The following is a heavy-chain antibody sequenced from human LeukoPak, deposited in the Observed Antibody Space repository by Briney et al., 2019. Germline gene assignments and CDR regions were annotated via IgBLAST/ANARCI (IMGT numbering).Heavy chain of an antibody. J-gene: IGHJ4*02. CDR2: INSNGGTV. V-gene: IGHV3-74*01. CDR1: GFTFDTYW. CDR3: ARGRLSSSGWLTAY. Sequence: GGSLRLSCAASGFTFDTYWMHWVRQAPGKGLVWVSRINSNGGTVTYADSVQGRFTISRDNAKTTLFLQMNGLRAEDTAVYYCARGRLSSSGWLTAYWGQGTLVTVSS. D-gene: IGHD6-25*01.